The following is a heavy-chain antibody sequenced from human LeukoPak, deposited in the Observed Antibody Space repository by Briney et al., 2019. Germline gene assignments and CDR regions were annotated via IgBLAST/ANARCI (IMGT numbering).Heavy chain of an antibody. CDR1: GFTFSSYA. V-gene: IGHV3-30*04. Sequence: GGSLRLSCAASGFTFSSYAMHWVRQAPGKGLEWVAVISYDGSNKYYADSVKGRFTISSDNSKNTLYLQMNSLRTEDTAVYYCARDDYGSGSYGFFDYWGQGTLVTVSS. D-gene: IGHD3-10*01. CDR3: ARDDYGSGSYGFFDY. CDR2: ISYDGSNK. J-gene: IGHJ4*02.